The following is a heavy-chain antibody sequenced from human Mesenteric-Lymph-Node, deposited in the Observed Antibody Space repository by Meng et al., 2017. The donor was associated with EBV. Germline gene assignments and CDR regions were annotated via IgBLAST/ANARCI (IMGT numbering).Heavy chain of an antibody. CDR3: TKVACRGGNCEVGRLDP. CDR2: IYYRGDT. Sequence: QVPLPGSGPGRVNPSEPLSLPCTVSGGSLSPYYWSWIRQSPGKGLEWIGYIYYRGDTNYNPSLESRVTISIDTSKNQFSLQLTSLTAADTAVYYCTKVACRGGNCEVGRLDPWGQGTLVTVSS. V-gene: IGHV4-59*01. J-gene: IGHJ5*02. CDR1: GGSLSPYY. D-gene: IGHD2-15*01.